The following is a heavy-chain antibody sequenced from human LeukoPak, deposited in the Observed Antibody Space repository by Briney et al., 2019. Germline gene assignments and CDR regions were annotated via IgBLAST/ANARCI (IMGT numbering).Heavy chain of an antibody. CDR2: ISSSGSTI. Sequence: GGSLRLSCAASGFTFSSYELNWVRQAPGKGLEWVSYISSSGSTIKYADSVKGRFTISRDNAKNSLYLQMNSLRVEDTAMYYCARDGLRRPPTPYCGGDCPLDYWGQGTLVSVSS. J-gene: IGHJ4*02. V-gene: IGHV3-48*03. CDR1: GFTFSSYE. D-gene: IGHD2-21*02. CDR3: ARDGLRRPPTPYCGGDCPLDY.